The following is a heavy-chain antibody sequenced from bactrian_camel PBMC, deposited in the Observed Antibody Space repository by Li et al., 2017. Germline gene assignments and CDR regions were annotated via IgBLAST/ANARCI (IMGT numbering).Heavy chain of an antibody. CDR2: IAIGGESV. V-gene: IGHV3S1*01. J-gene: IGHJ6*01. CDR3: AAGDEENYYSELELLDAADFAY. D-gene: IGHD3*01. CDR1: GRADINRC. Sequence: VQLVESGGGSVQAGGSLTLSCRTSGRADINRCMGWFRQTPGKEREGVAAIAIGGESVFIGDSVKGRFTLSQDNAENTLYLQMNNLKPEDTAMYYCAAGDEENYYSELELLDAADFAYWGQGTQVTVS.